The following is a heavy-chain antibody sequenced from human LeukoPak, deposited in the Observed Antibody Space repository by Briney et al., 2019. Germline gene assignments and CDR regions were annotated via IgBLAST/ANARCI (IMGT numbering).Heavy chain of an antibody. CDR3: AREGVSEGSGSYYPLNFDY. D-gene: IGHD3-10*01. CDR1: GYTFTSYY. Sequence: ASVKVSCTASGYTFTSYYMHWVRQAPGQGLEWMGIINPSGGSTSYAQKFQGRVTMTRDTSTSTVYMELSSLRSEDTAVYYCAREGVSEGSGSYYPLNFDYWGQGTLVTVSS. J-gene: IGHJ4*02. V-gene: IGHV1-46*01. CDR2: INPSGGST.